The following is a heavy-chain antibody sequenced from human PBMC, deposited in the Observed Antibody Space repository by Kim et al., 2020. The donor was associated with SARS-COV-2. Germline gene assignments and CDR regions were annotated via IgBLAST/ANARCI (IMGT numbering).Heavy chain of an antibody. CDR3: ARDYYDSSGYYWGGY. V-gene: IGHV3-48*04. CDR1: GFTFSYYN. CDR2: IDSSSSTI. J-gene: IGHJ4*02. D-gene: IGHD3-22*01. Sequence: GGSLRLSCAASGFTFSYYNMNWVRQAPGKGLEWVSYIDSSSSTISYADSVKGRFTIARDNSKNSLYLQMNSLRAEDTAVYYCARDYYDSSGYYWGGYWGQGTLVTVSS.